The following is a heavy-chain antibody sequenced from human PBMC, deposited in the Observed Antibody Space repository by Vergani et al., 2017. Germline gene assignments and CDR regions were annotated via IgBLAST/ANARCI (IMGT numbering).Heavy chain of an antibody. J-gene: IGHJ6*02. CDR2: INPSGGSP. Sequence: QVQLVQSGAEVKKPGASVKVSCKASGYTFTSYYMHWVRQAPGQGLEWMGIINPSGGSPSYAQKFQGRVTMTRDTSTSTVYMELSSLRSEDTAVYYCAMSWGFTCYGMDVWGQGTTVTVSS. CDR1: GYTFTSYY. D-gene: IGHD7-27*01. CDR3: AMSWGFTCYGMDV. V-gene: IGHV1-46*03.